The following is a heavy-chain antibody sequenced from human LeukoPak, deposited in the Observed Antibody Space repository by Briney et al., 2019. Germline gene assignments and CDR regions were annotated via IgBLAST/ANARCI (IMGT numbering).Heavy chain of an antibody. V-gene: IGHV3-21*01. CDR1: GFTFRSYA. Sequence: GGSLRLSCAASGFTFRSYAMTWVRQSPGKGLEWVSGMSGGGTDTSYADSVKGRFTISRDNAKNSLYLQMNSLRAEDTAVYYCARDLSLYCSGGSCYSLNYWGQGTLVTVSS. CDR2: MSGGGTDT. D-gene: IGHD2-15*01. CDR3: ARDLSLYCSGGSCYSLNY. J-gene: IGHJ4*02.